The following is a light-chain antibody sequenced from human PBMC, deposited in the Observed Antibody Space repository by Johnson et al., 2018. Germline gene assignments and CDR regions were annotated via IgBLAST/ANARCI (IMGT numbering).Light chain of an antibody. CDR3: GTWYSSVSAGNV. J-gene: IGLJ1*01. V-gene: IGLV1-51*02. Sequence: QSVLTQPPSVSAAPGQKVTISCSGSSSNIGNNYVSWYQQLTGTDPTLLIYENNNRPSGIPDRFSGSTSGTSATLVITGLQPGDEADDYCGTWYSSVSAGNVFGTGTKVTVL. CDR2: ENN. CDR1: SSNIGNNY.